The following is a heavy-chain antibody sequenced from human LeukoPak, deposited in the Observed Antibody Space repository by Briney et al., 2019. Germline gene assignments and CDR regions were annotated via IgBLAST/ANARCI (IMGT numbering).Heavy chain of an antibody. CDR3: ATWLSDY. J-gene: IGHJ4*02. Sequence: GGSLRLSCAASVFAFSSDSITWVRQAPGKGLEWVSYISGSSSTIYYTDSVKGRFTISRDNAKNSLYLQMNRLRDEDTAVYYCATWLSDYWGQGTLVTVSS. CDR1: VFAFSSDS. D-gene: IGHD5-24*01. CDR2: ISGSSSTI. V-gene: IGHV3-48*02.